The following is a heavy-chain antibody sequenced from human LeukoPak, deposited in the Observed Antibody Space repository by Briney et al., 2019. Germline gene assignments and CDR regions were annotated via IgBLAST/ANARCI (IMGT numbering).Heavy chain of an antibody. Sequence: GGSLRLSCAASGFTFSSYAMHWVRQAPGKGLEWVAVISYDGSNKYYADSVKGRFTISRDNSKNTLYLQMNSLRAEDTAVNYCAREGGELFYWGQGTLVTVSS. D-gene: IGHD3-10*01. J-gene: IGHJ4*02. CDR1: GFTFSSYA. V-gene: IGHV3-30-3*01. CDR3: AREGGELFY. CDR2: ISYDGSNK.